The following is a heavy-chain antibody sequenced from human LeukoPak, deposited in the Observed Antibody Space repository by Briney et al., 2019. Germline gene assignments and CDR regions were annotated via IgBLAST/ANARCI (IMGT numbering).Heavy chain of an antibody. CDR2: ISYDGSNK. J-gene: IGHJ4*02. CDR1: GFTFSSYG. V-gene: IGHV3-30*18. Sequence: GGSLRLSCAASGFTFSSYGMHWIRQAPGKGLEWVAVISYDGSNKYYADSVKGRFTISRDNSKNTLYLQMNTLRAEDTALYYCAKDMGYGHYANFDYWGQGTLVTVSS. CDR3: AKDMGYGHYANFDY. D-gene: IGHD3-22*01.